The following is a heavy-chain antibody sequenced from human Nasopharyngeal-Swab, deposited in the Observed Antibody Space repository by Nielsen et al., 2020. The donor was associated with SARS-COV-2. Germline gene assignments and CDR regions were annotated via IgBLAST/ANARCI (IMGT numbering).Heavy chain of an antibody. CDR3: AKGNYEDWFDP. V-gene: IGHV1-46*01. D-gene: IGHD4-11*01. CDR1: GYTFTSYY. J-gene: IGHJ5*02. Sequence: ASVKVSCKASGYTFTSYYMRWVRQAPGQGLEWMGIISPSGGSTSYAQKFQGRVTMTRDTSTSTVYMELSSLRSEDTAVYYCAKGNYEDWFDPWGQGTLVTVSS. CDR2: ISPSGGST.